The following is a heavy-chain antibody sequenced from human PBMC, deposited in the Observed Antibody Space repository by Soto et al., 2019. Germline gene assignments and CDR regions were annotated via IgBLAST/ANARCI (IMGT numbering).Heavy chain of an antibody. Sequence: PGGSLRLSCTASGFTFNSHTMHWVRQAPGEGLEWVAVISYDGSYKFYADSVKGRFTISRGNSKSTLYLQMNRLTAADTAIYYCARHGLTAFGIIPPWDVDVWGQGTTVTVSS. J-gene: IGHJ6*02. D-gene: IGHD3-3*01. CDR3: ARHGLTAFGIIPPWDVDV. CDR1: GFTFNSHT. CDR2: ISYDGSYK. V-gene: IGHV3-30-3*01.